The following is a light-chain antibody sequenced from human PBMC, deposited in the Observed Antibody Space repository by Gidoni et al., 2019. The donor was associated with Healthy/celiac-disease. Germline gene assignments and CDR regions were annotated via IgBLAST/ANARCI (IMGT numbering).Light chain of an antibody. V-gene: IGKV2-28*01. CDR1: QSLLHSNGYNY. Sequence: DIVLTRSPFSLPVTPGEPASISCRSSQSLLHSNGYNYLDWYLQKPGQSPQLLIYLGSNRASGVPDRFSGSGSGTDFTLKISRVEAEDVGVYYCMQALQTPRTFGQGTKVEIK. CDR2: LGS. CDR3: MQALQTPRT. J-gene: IGKJ1*01.